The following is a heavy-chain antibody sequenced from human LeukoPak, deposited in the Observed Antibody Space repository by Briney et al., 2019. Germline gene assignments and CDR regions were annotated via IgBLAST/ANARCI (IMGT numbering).Heavy chain of an antibody. CDR3: AREGQYCSSSACQFDY. J-gene: IGHJ4*02. CDR2: IGGRDIRI. Sequence: GGSLRLSCVGSGFTFSSHDMIWVRQAPGKGLEWVSDIGGRDIRINYADSVKGRFTISRDNSKNTVYLQMSSLRVEDTAIYYCAREGQYCSSSACQFDYWGQGTLVTVSS. D-gene: IGHD2-2*01. V-gene: IGHV3-23*01. CDR1: GFTFSSHD.